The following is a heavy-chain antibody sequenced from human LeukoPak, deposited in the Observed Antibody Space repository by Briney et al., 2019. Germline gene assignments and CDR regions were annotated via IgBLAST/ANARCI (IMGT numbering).Heavy chain of an antibody. J-gene: IGHJ5*02. Sequence: TSETLSLTCTVSGGSISSYYWSWIRQPPGKGLEWIGYIYYSGSTNYNPSLKSRVTISVDTSKNQFSLKLSSVTAADTAVYYCARDLGRSGGSFLTWGQGTLVSVSS. V-gene: IGHV4-59*01. D-gene: IGHD2-15*01. CDR3: ARDLGRSGGSFLT. CDR1: GGSISSYY. CDR2: IYYSGST.